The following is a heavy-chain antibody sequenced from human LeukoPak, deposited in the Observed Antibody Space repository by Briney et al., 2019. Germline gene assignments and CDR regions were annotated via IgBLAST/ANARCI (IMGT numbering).Heavy chain of an antibody. V-gene: IGHV4-39*07. CDR3: ASRVTEGTTTVTTFGPRDYYFDY. CDR1: GGSISSSSYY. D-gene: IGHD4-17*01. J-gene: IGHJ4*02. Sequence: KPSETLSLTCIVSGGSISSSSYYWGWIRQPPGKGLEWIGSIYYSGSTYYNPSLKSRVTISVDTSKNQFSLKLSSVTAADTAVYYCASRVTEGTTTVTTFGPRDYYFDYWGQGTLVTVSS. CDR2: IYYSGST.